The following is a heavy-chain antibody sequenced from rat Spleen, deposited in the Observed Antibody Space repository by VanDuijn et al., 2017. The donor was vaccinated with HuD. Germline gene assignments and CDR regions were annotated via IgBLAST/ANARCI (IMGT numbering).Heavy chain of an antibody. Sequence: EVQLVESGGGLVQPENSLKLSCAASGFTFSNYYMAWVRQAPTKGLEWVASITNSGGSTYYRDSVKGRFTISRDNAKSTLYLQMDSLRSEDTATYYCTRGFGLFDYWGQGVMVTVSS. J-gene: IGHJ2*01. V-gene: IGHV5S23*01. CDR1: GFTFSNYY. CDR2: ITNSGGST. D-gene: IGHD4-3*01. CDR3: TRGFGLFDY.